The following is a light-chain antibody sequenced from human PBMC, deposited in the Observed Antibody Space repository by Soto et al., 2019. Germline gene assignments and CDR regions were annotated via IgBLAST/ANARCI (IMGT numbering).Light chain of an antibody. CDR2: DAS. V-gene: IGKV1-5*01. CDR3: QQYNSYLT. Sequence: IQMTQSPSTLSASVGDRVTITCRASQSISSWLAWYQQKPGKAPKLLIYDASSLESGVPSRFGGSGSGTEFTLTISSLQPDDFATYYCQQYNSYLTFGQGTKVDNK. J-gene: IGKJ1*01. CDR1: QSISSW.